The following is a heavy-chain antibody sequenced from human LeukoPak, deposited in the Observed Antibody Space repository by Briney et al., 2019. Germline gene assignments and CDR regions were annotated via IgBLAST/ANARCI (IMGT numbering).Heavy chain of an antibody. CDR1: GGSFSGYY. D-gene: IGHD6-19*01. V-gene: IGHV4-34*01. J-gene: IGHJ4*02. Sequence: SETLSLTCAVYGGSFSGYYWSWIRQPPGKGLEWIGEINHSGSTHYNPSLKSRVTISVDTSKNQFSLKLSSVTAADTAVYYCARVVVRIAVAGTGYFDYWGQGTLVTVSS. CDR3: ARVVVRIAVAGTGYFDY. CDR2: INHSGST.